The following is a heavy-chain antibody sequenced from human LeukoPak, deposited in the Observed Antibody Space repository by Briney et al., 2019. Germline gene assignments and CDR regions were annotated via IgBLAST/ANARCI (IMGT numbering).Heavy chain of an antibody. V-gene: IGHV4-39*01. CDR3: ARALYCSSTSCYPYYYYYYMDV. J-gene: IGHJ6*03. CDR1: GGSISSSSYY. CDR2: IYYSGST. D-gene: IGHD2-2*01. Sequence: KPSETLSLTCTVSGGSISSSSYYWVWIRQPPGKGLEWIGSIYYSGSTYYNPSLKSRVTISVDTSKNQFSLKLSSVTAADTAVYYCARALYCSSTSCYPYYYYYYMDVWGKGTTVTVSS.